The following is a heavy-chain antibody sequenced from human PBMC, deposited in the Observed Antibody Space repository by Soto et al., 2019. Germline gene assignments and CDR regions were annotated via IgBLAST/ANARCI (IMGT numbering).Heavy chain of an antibody. Sequence: SDTQSLTYSVSGCYISSGYYYWSWIRQPPGKGLEWIGNIYYSGNTYYNPSLKSRLIISIDTSKNQFSLKVGSVTAADTAVYYCARCFLDRHRMDVWGQGTTVTVSS. CDR2: IYYSGNT. CDR1: GCYISSGYYY. J-gene: IGHJ6*02. V-gene: IGHV4-30-4*02. CDR3: ARCFLDRHRMDV.